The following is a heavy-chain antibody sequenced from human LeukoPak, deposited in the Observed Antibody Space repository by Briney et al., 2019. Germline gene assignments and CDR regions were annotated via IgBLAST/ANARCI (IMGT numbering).Heavy chain of an antibody. V-gene: IGHV3-23*01. D-gene: IGHD3-22*01. CDR3: AREGAYYYDSSGYLAGFDY. CDR2: ISGSGGST. CDR1: GFTFSSYA. Sequence: PGGSLRLSCAASGFTFSSYAMSWVRQAPGKGLEWVSAISGSGGSTYYADSVKGRFTISRDNSKNTLYLQMNSLRAEDTAVYYCAREGAYYYDSSGYLAGFDYWGQGTLVTVSS. J-gene: IGHJ4*02.